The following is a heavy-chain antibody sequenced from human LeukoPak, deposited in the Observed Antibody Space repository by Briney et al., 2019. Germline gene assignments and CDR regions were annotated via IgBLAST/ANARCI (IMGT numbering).Heavy chain of an antibody. CDR1: GGSFSRYY. CDR2: IDHRGDT. J-gene: IGHJ4*03. Sequence: PSETLSLTCAVYGGSFSRYYWSWIRQSPGKGLEWIAEIDHRGDTNYNPSVKSRVTISVDTSKNQFSLKVRSLSAADTAVYYCARGATISEAGYFDFWGQGTPVTVSS. CDR3: ARGATISEAGYFDF. V-gene: IGHV4-34*01. D-gene: IGHD5-24*01.